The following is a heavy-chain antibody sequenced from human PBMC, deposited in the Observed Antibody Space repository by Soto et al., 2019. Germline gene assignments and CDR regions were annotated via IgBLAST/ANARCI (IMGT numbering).Heavy chain of an antibody. Sequence: SETLSLTCTVSGGSISSSSYYWGWIRQPPGKGLEWIGSIYYSGSTYYNPSLKSRVTISVDTSKNQFSLKLSSVTAADTAVYYCAKELDYGGNPGAFDYWGQGTLVTVSS. D-gene: IGHD4-17*01. CDR3: AKELDYGGNPGAFDY. V-gene: IGHV4-39*02. CDR2: IYYSGST. J-gene: IGHJ4*02. CDR1: GGSISSSSYY.